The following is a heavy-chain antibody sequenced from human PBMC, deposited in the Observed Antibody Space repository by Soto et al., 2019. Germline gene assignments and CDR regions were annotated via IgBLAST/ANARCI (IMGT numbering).Heavy chain of an antibody. Sequence: GGSLRLSCAASGFTFSSYGMHWVRQAPGKGLEWVAVIWCDGSNKYYADSVKGRFTISRDNSKNTLYLQMNSLRAEDTAVYYCARDREYSSSSPGLWGQGTLVTVSS. D-gene: IGHD6-6*01. CDR2: IWCDGSNK. V-gene: IGHV3-33*01. CDR1: GFTFSSYG. CDR3: ARDREYSSSSPGL. J-gene: IGHJ4*02.